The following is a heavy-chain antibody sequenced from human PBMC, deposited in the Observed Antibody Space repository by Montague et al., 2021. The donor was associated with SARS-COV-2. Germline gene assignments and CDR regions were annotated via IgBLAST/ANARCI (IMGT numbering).Heavy chain of an antibody. V-gene: IGHV4-39*01. J-gene: IGHJ3*01. CDR2: LVYVANP. D-gene: IGHD3-10*01. CDR1: CGSISDRYYY. CDR3: VSGRRGTVFPFSPGAFDF. Sequence: SETLSLTCTVSCGSISDRYYYWVRVAQPPGKGLDCIVSLVYVANPIHNPPIRISVAISRDTSKSQLSLRLRSVTTTDTAVFYCVSGRRGTVFPFSPGAFDFWGQGTTVTVSS.